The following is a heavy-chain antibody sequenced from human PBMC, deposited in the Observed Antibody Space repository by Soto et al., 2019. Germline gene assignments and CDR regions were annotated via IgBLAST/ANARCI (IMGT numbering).Heavy chain of an antibody. V-gene: IGHV3-13*01. CDR1: GFTFSSYD. CDR2: IGTAGDT. CDR3: ARENNWNDFDY. J-gene: IGHJ4*02. Sequence: GGSLRLSCAASGFTFSSYDMHWVRQATGKGLEWVSAIGTAGDTYYPGSVKGRFTISRENAKNSLYLQMNSLRAGDTAVYYCARENNWNDFDYWGQGTLVTVSS. D-gene: IGHD1-1*01.